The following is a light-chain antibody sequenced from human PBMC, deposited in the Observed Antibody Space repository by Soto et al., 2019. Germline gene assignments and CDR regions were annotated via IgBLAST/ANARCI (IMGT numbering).Light chain of an antibody. CDR3: HQYYSTPYT. Sequence: DIVMTQSPDSLAVSLGERATINCKSSQSVLYSSNNKNYLAWYQQKPGQPPKLLIYWASTRESGVPDRFSGSGSGTDFTRTISSLQSEDLAVYYCHQYYSTPYTFGLGTKLEIK. V-gene: IGKV4-1*01. CDR2: WAS. J-gene: IGKJ2*01. CDR1: QSVLYSSNNKNY.